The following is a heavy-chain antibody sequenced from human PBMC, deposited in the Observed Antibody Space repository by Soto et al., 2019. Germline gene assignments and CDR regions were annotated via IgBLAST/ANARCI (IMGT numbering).Heavy chain of an antibody. CDR3: ARDTFLDSGYDFDP. D-gene: IGHD5-12*01. V-gene: IGHV3-7*01. J-gene: IGHJ5*02. CDR1: GFTFSSYW. Sequence: GWSLRLSCAASGFTFSSYWMSWVRQAPGKGLEWVANIKQDGSEKYYVDSVKGRFTISRDNAKNSLYLQMNSLRAEDTAVYYCARDTFLDSGYDFDPWGQGTLVTVSS. CDR2: IKQDGSEK.